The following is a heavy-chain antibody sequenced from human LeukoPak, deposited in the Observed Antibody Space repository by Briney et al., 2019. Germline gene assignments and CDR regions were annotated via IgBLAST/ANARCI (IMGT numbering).Heavy chain of an antibody. CDR2: ISSSGSTI. CDR3: ARHYYVDAFDI. D-gene: IGHD3-10*02. Sequence: GGSLRLSCAASGFTFSSYWMSWVRQAPGKGLEWVSYISSSGSTIYYADSVKGRFTISRDNAKNSLYLQMNSLRAEDTAVYYCARHYYVDAFDIWGQGTMVTVSS. J-gene: IGHJ3*02. V-gene: IGHV3-48*04. CDR1: GFTFSSYW.